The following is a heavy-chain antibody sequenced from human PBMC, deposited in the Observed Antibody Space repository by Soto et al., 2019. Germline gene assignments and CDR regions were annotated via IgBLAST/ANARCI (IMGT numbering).Heavy chain of an antibody. Sequence: SVKVSCKTSGFTFTNSAIQWVRQARGQRLEWLGWIVVGSGRTDYAQKFQERLTISKDTSKNQVVLTMTNADPVDTATYYCARIHGPSGNYDLDIWGQGTLVTVSS. D-gene: IGHD5-12*01. CDR2: IVVGSGRT. V-gene: IGHV1-58*02. CDR1: GFTFTNSA. J-gene: IGHJ4*02. CDR3: ARIHGPSGNYDLDI.